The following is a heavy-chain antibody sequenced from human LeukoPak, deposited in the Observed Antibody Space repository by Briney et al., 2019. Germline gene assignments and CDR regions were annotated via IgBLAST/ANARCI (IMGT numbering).Heavy chain of an antibody. J-gene: IGHJ5*02. D-gene: IGHD3-22*01. V-gene: IGHV3-73*01. CDR1: RFTFRGSA. CDR3: TSYDSSGYYLSP. CDR2: IRSKANSYAT. Sequence: GGALRLSCAATRFTFRGSAMHGVRQASGKGLEWVGRIRSKANSYATAYAASVKGRVSISRDDSKNTAYLQMNSLKTEDTAVYYCTSYDSSGYYLSPWGQGTLVTVSS.